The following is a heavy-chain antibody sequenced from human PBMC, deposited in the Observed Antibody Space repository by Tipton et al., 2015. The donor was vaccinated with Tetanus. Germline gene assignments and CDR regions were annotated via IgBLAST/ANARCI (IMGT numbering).Heavy chain of an antibody. D-gene: IGHD2-2*02. V-gene: IGHV3-30*03. CDR2: ISYDGNYQ. CDR3: IYTISWSPFAY. CDR1: GFTFSNSG. Sequence: SLRLSCAASGFTFSNSGMHWVRQAPGKGLEWVAIISYDGNYQSYAESVKGRFTISRENSKSTLFLQMNGLRAEDTAVYYCIYTISWSPFAYWGQGSLVTVSS. J-gene: IGHJ4*02.